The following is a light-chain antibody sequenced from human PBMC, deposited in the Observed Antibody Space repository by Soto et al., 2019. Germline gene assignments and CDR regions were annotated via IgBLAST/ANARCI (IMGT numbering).Light chain of an antibody. CDR1: SSNIGAGFD. V-gene: IGLV1-40*01. J-gene: IGLJ2*01. Sequence: QSVLTQPPSVSAAPGPRVTISCTGSSSNIGAGFDVHWYQQLPGPAHKLLIYGNSNRPSGVPDRVSGSKSGTSASLAITGLQAEYEAEYYCQSYDSSLSGSVFGGGTKLTVL. CDR3: QSYDSSLSGSV. CDR2: GNS.